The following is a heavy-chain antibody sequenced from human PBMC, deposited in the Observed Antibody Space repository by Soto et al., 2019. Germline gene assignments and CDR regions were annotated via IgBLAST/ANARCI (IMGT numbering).Heavy chain of an antibody. Sequence: QLQLQESGPGLVKPSETLSLTCTVSGGSISSSTYYWGWIRQPPGKGLEWIGSIYFGGSTYYNPSLTSRVTISVDTSKSQFSLKLSSVTAADTAVYYCARRGGPADFWGQGTLVTVSS. V-gene: IGHV4-39*01. CDR2: IYFGGST. CDR3: ARRGGPADF. CDR1: GGSISSSTYY. J-gene: IGHJ4*02. D-gene: IGHD2-15*01.